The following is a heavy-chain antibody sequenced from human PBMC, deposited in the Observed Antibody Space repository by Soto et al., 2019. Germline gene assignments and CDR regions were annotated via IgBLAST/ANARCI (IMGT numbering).Heavy chain of an antibody. D-gene: IGHD2-8*02. V-gene: IGHV3-23*01. J-gene: IGHJ2*01. Sequence: KEMELVSAVRGSGGTTYYQDAVRGRFTISRDNSKNTLYLQMNSLRAEDTAIYFCARCTEEKNVTRGCGHVPAFLLNRSPDL. CDR2: VRGSGGTT. CDR3: ARCTEEKNVTRGCGHVPAFLLNRSPDL.